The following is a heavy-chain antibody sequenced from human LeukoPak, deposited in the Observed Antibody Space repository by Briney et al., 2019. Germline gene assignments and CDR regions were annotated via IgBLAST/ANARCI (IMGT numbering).Heavy chain of an antibody. V-gene: IGHV1-69*04. CDR2: IIPILGIA. CDR3: ARDRDFWSGYYLHDAFDI. CDR1: GGTFSSYA. Sequence: SVKVSCKASGGTFSSYAISWVRQAPGQGLEWMGRIIPILGIANYAQKFQGRVTITADESTSTAYMELSSLRSEDTAVYYCARDRDFWSGYYLHDAFDIWGQGTMVTVSS. D-gene: IGHD3-3*01. J-gene: IGHJ3*02.